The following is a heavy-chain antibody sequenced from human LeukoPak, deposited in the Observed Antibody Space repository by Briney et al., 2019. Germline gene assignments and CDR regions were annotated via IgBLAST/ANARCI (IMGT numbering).Heavy chain of an antibody. V-gene: IGHV3-74*01. D-gene: IGHD1-26*01. Sequence: GGSLRLSCAVSGFTFSRYWIHWVRQAPGKGLVWVSYVNNDGTGTSYADSVKGRFTMSRDNAKNTLYLQMNSLRGEGTAVYYCARGGIGGATPDYWGQGALVTVSS. J-gene: IGHJ4*02. CDR3: ARGGIGGATPDY. CDR2: VNNDGTGT. CDR1: GFTFSRYW.